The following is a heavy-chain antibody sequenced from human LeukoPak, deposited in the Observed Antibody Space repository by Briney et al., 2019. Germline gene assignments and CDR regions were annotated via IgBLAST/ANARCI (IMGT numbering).Heavy chain of an antibody. J-gene: IGHJ4*02. CDR2: INRNSGGT. CDR3: ARYLSGGCDQNLDY. Sequence: ASVKLSCTAAGYTYTGYYMHWGRQAPGQGLEGMGGINRNSGGTNYAQKFQGRFTMTRDTTISTAYMELSRLRSDDTAVYYCARYLSGGCDQNLDYWGQRTLVTVSS. D-gene: IGHD2-15*01. CDR1: GYTYTGYY. V-gene: IGHV1-2*02.